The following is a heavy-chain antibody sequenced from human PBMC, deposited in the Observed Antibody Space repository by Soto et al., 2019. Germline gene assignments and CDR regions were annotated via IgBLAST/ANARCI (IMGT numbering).Heavy chain of an antibody. CDR2: ISSSTGYT. Sequence: QVQLVESGGGLVKPGGSLRLSCAASGFTFSDYYMSWIRRAPGKGLEWVSYISSSTGYTNYADSVKGRFTIPRDNAKNSLYLQMNSLRAEDTAVYYCVRPAYDVSLYGLDVWGRGTTVTVSS. J-gene: IGHJ6*02. D-gene: IGHD3-3*01. CDR1: GFTFSDYY. CDR3: VRPAYDVSLYGLDV. V-gene: IGHV3-11*05.